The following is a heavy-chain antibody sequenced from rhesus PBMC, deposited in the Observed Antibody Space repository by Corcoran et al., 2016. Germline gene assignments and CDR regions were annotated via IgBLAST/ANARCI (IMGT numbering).Heavy chain of an antibody. D-gene: IGHD6-43*01. CDR2: ISGSSGST. J-gene: IGHJ4*01. Sequence: QVQLQESGPGLVTPSETLSLTCAVSGGSISNRNLWCWIRQPPGKGLEWIGYISGSSGSTYYNPSLKSRVTISTDTSKNQFSLKLSSVTAADTAVYYCARHPVAAATSYWGQGVLVTVSS. CDR1: GGSISNRNL. CDR3: ARHPVAAATSY. V-gene: IGHV4-65*01.